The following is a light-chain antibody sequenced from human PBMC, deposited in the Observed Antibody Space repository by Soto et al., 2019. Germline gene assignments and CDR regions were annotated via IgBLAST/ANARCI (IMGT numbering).Light chain of an antibody. J-gene: IGKJ1*01. CDR2: GAA. Sequence: EMVLTQSPGTLSLSPGEKATLSCRASQSVSICLAWSQQKPGQAPRLHTSGAASRATGVPDRFGGSGSGTEFTLTISSLQSEDFAVYYCQQYHNWPPGTFGQGTKVDIK. CDR3: QQYHNWPPGT. CDR1: QSVSIC. V-gene: IGKV3D-15*01.